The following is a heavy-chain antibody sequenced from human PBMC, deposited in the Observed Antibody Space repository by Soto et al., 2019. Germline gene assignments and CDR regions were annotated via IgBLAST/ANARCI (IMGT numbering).Heavy chain of an antibody. V-gene: IGHV1-18*01. CDR3: AREGDLDYGDYPYYFDY. CDR2: ISAYNGNT. J-gene: IGHJ4*02. CDR1: GYTFTSYG. D-gene: IGHD4-17*01. Sequence: ASVKVSCKASGYTFTSYGISWVRQAPGQGLEWMGWISAYNGNTNYAQKLQGRVTMTTDTSTSTAYMELRSLRSDDTAVYYCAREGDLDYGDYPYYFDYWGQGTLVTVSS.